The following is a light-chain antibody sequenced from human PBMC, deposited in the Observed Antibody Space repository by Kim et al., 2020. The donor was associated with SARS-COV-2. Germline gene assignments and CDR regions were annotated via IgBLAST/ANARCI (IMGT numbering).Light chain of an antibody. Sequence: AAVGDIVTITGRASQSISTYLNRYQQKPGKAPQLLIDAASTLQNGVPSMFSGSGSGTDFALTISSLQPEDFGSYSCQQSYTNPFTFGGGTKVDIK. CDR2: AAS. CDR1: QSISTY. CDR3: QQSYTNPFT. V-gene: IGKV1-39*01. J-gene: IGKJ4*01.